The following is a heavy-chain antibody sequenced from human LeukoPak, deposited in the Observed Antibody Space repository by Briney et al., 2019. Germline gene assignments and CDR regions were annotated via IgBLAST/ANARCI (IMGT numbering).Heavy chain of an antibody. V-gene: IGHV3-23*01. CDR1: GFTFRSYA. D-gene: IGHD5-18*01. Sequence: GGSLRLSCAASGFTFRSYAMSWVRQAPGKGLEWVSTISGNGDYTYYADSVKGRFTISRDNSKETQYLQMNSLRAEDTAVYYCAKSGYNYGYFDYWGQGTLVTVSS. CDR3: AKSGYNYGYFDY. J-gene: IGHJ4*02. CDR2: ISGNGDYT.